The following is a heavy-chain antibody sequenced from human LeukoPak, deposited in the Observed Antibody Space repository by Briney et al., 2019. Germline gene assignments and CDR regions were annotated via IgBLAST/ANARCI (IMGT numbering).Heavy chain of an antibody. V-gene: IGHV3-23*01. D-gene: IGHD6-19*01. CDR3: VKDPDSSGWAD. Sequence: GGSLRLSCSASGFTFSNYAMSWIRQGPGTGLEWVSAIGGSGGDTYYIDSVKGRFTISRDNSKSTLYLQMNSLRAEDTAVYFCVKDPDSSGWADWGQGTLVTVSS. CDR2: IGGSGGDT. J-gene: IGHJ4*02. CDR1: GFTFSNYA.